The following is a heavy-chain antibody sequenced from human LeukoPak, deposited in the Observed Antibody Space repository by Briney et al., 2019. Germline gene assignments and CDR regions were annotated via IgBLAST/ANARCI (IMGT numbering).Heavy chain of an antibody. J-gene: IGHJ3*02. CDR1: GFTFSSYT. D-gene: IGHD2-8*01. Sequence: PGGSLRLSCAASGFTFSSYTMNWVRQAPGKGLEWVSSISNNGTYIYYADSVKGRFTIFRDNAKNSLYLQMSSLRAEDTAVYYCAREGLTMVYGYMWALDIWGQGTMVTVSS. V-gene: IGHV3-21*01. CDR3: AREGLTMVYGYMWALDI. CDR2: ISNNGTYI.